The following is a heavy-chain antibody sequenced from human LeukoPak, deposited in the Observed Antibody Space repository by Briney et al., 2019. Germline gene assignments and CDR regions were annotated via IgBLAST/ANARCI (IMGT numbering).Heavy chain of an antibody. J-gene: IGHJ4*02. CDR2: IYYSGAT. CDR3: ARTLVDTAIVFDY. CDR1: GGSISGYY. D-gene: IGHD5-18*01. V-gene: IGHV4-59*01. Sequence: SETLSLTCTVSGGSISGYYWSWIRQPPGKGLEWIGFIYYSGATNYNPSLKSRVTISADTSKNQFSLKLSSVTAADTAVYYCARTLVDTAIVFDYWGQGTLVTVSS.